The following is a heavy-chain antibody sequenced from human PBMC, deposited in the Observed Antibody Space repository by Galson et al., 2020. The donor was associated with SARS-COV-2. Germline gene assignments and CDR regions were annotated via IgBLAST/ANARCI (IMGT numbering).Heavy chain of an antibody. CDR2: ISVYRGNT. J-gene: IGHJ4*02. CDR3: ARGQTVYCSSTSCYNYFAY. D-gene: IGHD2-2*02. V-gene: IGHV1-18*04. Sequence: ASVKVSCKGSGYTFSSYGISWVRQAPGRGLEWMGWISVYRGNTNYAQKFQGRVTMTTDTSTTTAYMELRSLRPDDTAVYFCARGQTVYCSSTSCYNYFAYWGQGTLVTVSS. CDR1: GYTFSSYG.